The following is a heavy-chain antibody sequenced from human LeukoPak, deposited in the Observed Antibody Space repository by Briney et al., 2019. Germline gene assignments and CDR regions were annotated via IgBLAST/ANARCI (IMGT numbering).Heavy chain of an antibody. CDR2: IYYSGST. Sequence: SETLSLTCTVSGGSISSYYWSWIRQPPGKGLEWIGYIYYSGSTNYNPSLKSRVTISVDTSKNQFSLKLSSVTAADTAVYYCASTPRRIVVVPAAFAYWGQGTLVTVSS. J-gene: IGHJ4*02. V-gene: IGHV4-59*01. CDR3: ASTPRRIVVVPAAFAY. D-gene: IGHD2-2*01. CDR1: GGSISSYY.